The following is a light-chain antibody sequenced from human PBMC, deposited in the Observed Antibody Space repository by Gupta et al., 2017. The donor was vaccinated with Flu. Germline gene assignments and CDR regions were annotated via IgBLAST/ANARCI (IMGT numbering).Light chain of an antibody. J-gene: IGKJ4*01. Sequence: DIQLTQSPSFLSASVGDRVTITCRASQGISSYLAWYQQKVGKAPKLLIYAASTLQSGVPPRFSGSGSGTEFTLTISSLQPEDFATYYCQQRNSYPLTFGGGTKVEIK. V-gene: IGKV1-9*01. CDR2: AAS. CDR1: QGISSY. CDR3: QQRNSYPLT.